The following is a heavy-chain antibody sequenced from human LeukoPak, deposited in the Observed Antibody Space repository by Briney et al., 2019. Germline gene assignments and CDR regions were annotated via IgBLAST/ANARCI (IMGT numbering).Heavy chain of an antibody. Sequence: GGSLRLSCAASGFSFSSFSMNWVRQAPGKGLEWVSYISGGSSFTYYVDSVKGRFTISRDNAKNSLYLQMNSLRAEDTAVYYCARDLGYSSGPNYWGQGTRVTVFS. J-gene: IGHJ4*02. D-gene: IGHD6-19*01. CDR1: GFSFSSFS. V-gene: IGHV3-21*01. CDR2: ISGGSSFT. CDR3: ARDLGYSSGPNY.